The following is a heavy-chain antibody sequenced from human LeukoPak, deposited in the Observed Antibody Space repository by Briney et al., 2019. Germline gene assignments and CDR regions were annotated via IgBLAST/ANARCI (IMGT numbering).Heavy chain of an antibody. CDR2: FHYSTST. J-gene: IGHJ4*02. Sequence: SETLSLTCTVSGGSISSYYWGWIRQPPGKGLECIGYFHYSTSTNYNPSLKSRVTISVDTSRKQFSLKLNSVTAADTAVYYCASFNWGQTYWGQGTLVTVSS. V-gene: IGHV4-59*01. CDR1: GGSISSYY. CDR3: ASFNWGQTY. D-gene: IGHD7-27*01.